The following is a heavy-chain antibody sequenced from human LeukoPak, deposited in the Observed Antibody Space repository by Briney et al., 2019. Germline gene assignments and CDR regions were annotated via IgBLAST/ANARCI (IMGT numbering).Heavy chain of an antibody. J-gene: IGHJ6*02. D-gene: IGHD1-7*01. CDR1: GYTFTGYY. V-gene: IGHV1-2*02. CDR2: INPNSGGT. CDR3: ARDQSNWNYVYYYGMDV. Sequence: ASVKVSCKASGYTFTGYYMHWARQAPGQGLEWMGWINPNSGGTNYAQKFQGRVTMTRDTSISTAYMELSRLRSDGTAVYYCARDQSNWNYVYYYGMDVWGQGTTVTVSS.